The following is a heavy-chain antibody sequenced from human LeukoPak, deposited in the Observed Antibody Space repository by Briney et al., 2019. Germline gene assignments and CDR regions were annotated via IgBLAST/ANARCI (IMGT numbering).Heavy chain of an antibody. V-gene: IGHV3-33*01. CDR3: ARGAPTRGWLRRYGMDV. Sequence: HPGGSLRLSCAASGFTFSSYGMHWVRQAPGKGLEWVAVIWYDGSNKYYADSVKGRFTISRDNSKNTLYLQMNSLRAEDTAVYYCARGAPTRGWLRRYGMDVWGQGTTVTVSS. CDR1: GFTFSSYG. D-gene: IGHD5-12*01. J-gene: IGHJ6*02. CDR2: IWYDGSNK.